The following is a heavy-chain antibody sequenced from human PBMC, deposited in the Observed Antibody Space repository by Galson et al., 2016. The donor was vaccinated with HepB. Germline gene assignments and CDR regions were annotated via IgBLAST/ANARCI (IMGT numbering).Heavy chain of an antibody. CDR2: IYYSGST. V-gene: IGHV4-39*07. CDR3: ARDNWGSLDY. Sequence: SETLSLTCTVSGGSISSSSYYWGWIRQPPGKGLEWIGSIYYSGSTYYNPSLKSRISISQDTSKKQFSLRLTSVTPADTAIYYCARDNWGSLDYWGQGTLVTVSS. D-gene: IGHD7-27*01. J-gene: IGHJ4*02. CDR1: GGSISSSSYY.